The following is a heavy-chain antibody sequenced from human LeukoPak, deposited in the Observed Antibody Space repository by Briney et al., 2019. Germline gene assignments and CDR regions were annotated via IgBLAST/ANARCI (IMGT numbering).Heavy chain of an antibody. J-gene: IGHJ4*02. CDR2: IYYCGRI. CDR1: GDSISSSSYY. D-gene: IGHD5-18*01. Sequence: SETLSLTCTVSGDSISSSSYYWGWIRQPRGKGRGWYGSIYYCGRIYYNPSLKSRDTISVDTANTLFALKLSAGTGADSAVHCCARSGTSWIQLWFADYWGQGTLDTVPS. V-gene: IGHV4-39*01. CDR3: ARSGTSWIQLWFADY.